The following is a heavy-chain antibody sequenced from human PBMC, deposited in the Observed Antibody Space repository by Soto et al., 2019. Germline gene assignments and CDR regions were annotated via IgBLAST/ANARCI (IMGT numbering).Heavy chain of an antibody. Sequence: GGSLRLSCAASGFTVSSNYMSWVRQAPGKGLEWVSVIYSGGSTYYADSVKGRFTISRDNSKNTLYLQMNSLRAEDTAVYYCAKDHGPYGDGLDYWGQGTLVTVSS. J-gene: IGHJ4*02. D-gene: IGHD4-17*01. V-gene: IGHV3-66*01. CDR2: IYSGGST. CDR1: GFTVSSNY. CDR3: AKDHGPYGDGLDY.